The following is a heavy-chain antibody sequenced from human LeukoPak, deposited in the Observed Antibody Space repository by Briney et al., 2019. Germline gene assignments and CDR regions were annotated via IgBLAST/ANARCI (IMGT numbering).Heavy chain of an antibody. V-gene: IGHV1-18*01. D-gene: IGHD6-13*01. CDR2: ISAYNGNT. J-gene: IGHJ5*02. Sequence: GASVKVSCKASGYTFTSYGINSVRQAPGQGLEWMGWISAYNGNTNYAQKLQGRVTMTTDTATSAAYMELRSLRSDDTAVYYCARDGAAAGRNWFDPWGQGTLVTVSS. CDR3: ARDGAAAGRNWFDP. CDR1: GYTFTSYG.